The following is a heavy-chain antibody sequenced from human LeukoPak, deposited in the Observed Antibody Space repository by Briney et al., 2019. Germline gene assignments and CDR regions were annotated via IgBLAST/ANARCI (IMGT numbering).Heavy chain of an antibody. CDR2: IRYDGSNK. D-gene: IGHD6-13*01. V-gene: IGHV3-30*02. CDR1: RFTFSSYG. Sequence: GGSLRLSCAASRFTFSSYGMHWVRQAPGKGLEWVAFIRYDGSNKYYADSVKGRFTISRDNSKNTLYLQMNSLRAEDTAVYYCAKDLGIAAAVSFRAFDIWGQGTMVTVSS. CDR3: AKDLGIAAAVSFRAFDI. J-gene: IGHJ3*02.